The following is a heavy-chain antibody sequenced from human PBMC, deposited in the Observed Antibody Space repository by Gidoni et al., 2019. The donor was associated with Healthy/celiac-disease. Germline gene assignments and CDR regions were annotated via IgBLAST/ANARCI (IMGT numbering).Heavy chain of an antibody. Sequence: QVQLVESGGGVVQPAWSLRLSCAASGFPFSCYGMHWVRQAPGKGLEWVAVISYDGSNKYYADSVKGRFTISRDNSKNTLYLQMNSLRAEDTAVYYCAKVIPSGSYLDAFDIWGQGTMVTVSS. V-gene: IGHV3-30*18. D-gene: IGHD1-26*01. CDR1: GFPFSCYG. J-gene: IGHJ3*02. CDR3: AKVIPSGSYLDAFDI. CDR2: ISYDGSNK.